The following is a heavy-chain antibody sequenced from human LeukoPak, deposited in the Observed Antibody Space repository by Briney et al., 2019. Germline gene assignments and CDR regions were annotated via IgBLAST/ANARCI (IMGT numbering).Heavy chain of an antibody. CDR1: GGTISNYF. D-gene: IGHD7-27*01. Sequence: SETLSLTCSVSGGTISNYFWTWIRQPPGKGLEWIGYIYSSGSTYYNPSLKSRVTISVHTSKNRFSLKLSTGTAAATALYYCARRPTGDPKFDYWGQGTLVTVSS. CDR3: ARRPTGDPKFDY. V-gene: IGHV4-59*08. J-gene: IGHJ4*02. CDR2: IYSSGST.